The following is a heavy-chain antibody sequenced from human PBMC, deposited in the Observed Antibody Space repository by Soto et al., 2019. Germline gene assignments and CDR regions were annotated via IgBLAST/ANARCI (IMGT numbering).Heavy chain of an antibody. Sequence: SETLSLTCAVYGGSFGGYYWSWIRQPPGKGLEWIGEINHSGSTNYNPSLKSRVTISVDTSKNQFSLKLSSVTAADTAVYYCASVRGYSGYDFDDFDYWGQGTLVTVSS. V-gene: IGHV4-34*01. CDR2: INHSGST. D-gene: IGHD5-12*01. J-gene: IGHJ4*02. CDR1: GGSFGGYY. CDR3: ASVRGYSGYDFDDFDY.